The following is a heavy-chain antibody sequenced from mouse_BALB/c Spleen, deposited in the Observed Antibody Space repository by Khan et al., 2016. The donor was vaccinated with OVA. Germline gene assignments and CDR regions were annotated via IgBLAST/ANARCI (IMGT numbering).Heavy chain of an antibody. Sequence: QIQLVQSGPELKKPGETVKISCKASGYTFTNYGMNWVKQSPGKALKWMGWINTYTGEPTYADDFKGRFAFSLETSANTAYLQINNLKYEDTATXCWARPPYISYAVDHWGQGTSVTVSS. CDR3: ARPPYISYAVDH. CDR2: INTYTGEP. CDR1: GYTFTNYG. V-gene: IGHV9-3-1*01. J-gene: IGHJ4*01. D-gene: IGHD2-10*01.